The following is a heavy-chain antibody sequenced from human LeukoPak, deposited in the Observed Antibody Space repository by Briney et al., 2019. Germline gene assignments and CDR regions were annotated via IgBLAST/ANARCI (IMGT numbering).Heavy chain of an antibody. CDR2: INPNSGGT. CDR1: VYTFTDYY. J-gene: IGHJ4*02. D-gene: IGHD1-26*01. CDR3: ARENPVGATYC. Sequence: ASVTVSFKASVYTFTDYYMHWVRQAPGQGLEWMGWINPNSGGTYYAQKFQGRVTMTRDTSISTAYMELSRLRSDDTAVYYCARENPVGATYCWGQGTLVTVSS. V-gene: IGHV1-2*02.